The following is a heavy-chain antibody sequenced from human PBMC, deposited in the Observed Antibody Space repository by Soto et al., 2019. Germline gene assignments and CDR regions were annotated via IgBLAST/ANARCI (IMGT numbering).Heavy chain of an antibody. D-gene: IGHD7-27*01. V-gene: IGHV3-30*04. CDR2: ISYDGSNK. J-gene: IGHJ4*02. CDR1: GFTFSSYA. Sequence: GGSLRLSCAASGFTFSSYAMHWVRQAPGKGLEWVAVISYDGSNKYYADSVKGRFTISRDNSKNTLYLQMNSLRAEDTAVYYCAREWVGLGTVLLDYWGQGTLVTVSS. CDR3: AREWVGLGTVLLDY.